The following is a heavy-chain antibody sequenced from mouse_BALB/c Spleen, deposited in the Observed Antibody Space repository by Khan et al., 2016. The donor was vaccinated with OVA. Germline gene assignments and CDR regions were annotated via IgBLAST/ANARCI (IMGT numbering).Heavy chain of an antibody. Sequence: MQLEESGPSLVTPSQTLSLPCSVTGYSITRGYWNWIRKFPENKLEYMGYISYRGSTYFYPSLKSRISITRDNFNNQSLLQLKYVTTEDTATYYWARYGGNHQGIDVWGEGTTVTVSS. J-gene: IGHJ1*01. V-gene: IGHV3-8*02. CDR2: ISYRGST. CDR1: GYSITRGY. CDR3: ARYGGNHQGIDV. D-gene: IGHD2-1*01.